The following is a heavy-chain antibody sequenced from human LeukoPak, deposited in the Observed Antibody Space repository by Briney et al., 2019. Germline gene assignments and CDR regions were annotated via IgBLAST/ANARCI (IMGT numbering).Heavy chain of an antibody. CDR3: AKGVLRAYYDILTGYSRFDY. CDR2: IGGRDDRT. J-gene: IGHJ4*02. D-gene: IGHD3-9*01. CDR1: GFTFTGHT. Sequence: GGSLRLSCAASGFTFTGHTMTWLRQAPGKGLEWVSIIGGRDDRTYYADSVKGRFTISRDNSKNTLYVQMNSLRAEDTAVYYCAKGVLRAYYDILTGYSRFDYWGQGTLVTVSS. V-gene: IGHV3-23*01.